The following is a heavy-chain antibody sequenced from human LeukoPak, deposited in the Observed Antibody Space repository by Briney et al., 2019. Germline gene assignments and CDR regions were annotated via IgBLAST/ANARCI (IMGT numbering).Heavy chain of an antibody. J-gene: IGHJ3*02. CDR1: AYTFTGYY. D-gene: IGHD3-9*01. CDR3: ARDRRYDILTGYPAFAADDAAFDI. V-gene: IGHV1-2*02. Sequence: ASVKVSCKASAYTFTGYYMHWVRQAPGQGLEWMGWINPNSGGTNYAQKFQGSVTMTRDTSIRTAYMELRRLRSDDTAVYYCARDRRYDILTGYPAFAADDAAFDIWGQGTMVTVSS. CDR2: INPNSGGT.